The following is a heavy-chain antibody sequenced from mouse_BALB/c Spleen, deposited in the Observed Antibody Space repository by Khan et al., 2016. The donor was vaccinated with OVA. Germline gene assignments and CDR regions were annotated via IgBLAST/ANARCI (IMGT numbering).Heavy chain of an antibody. D-gene: IGHD1-3*01. CDR2: IWAGGST. CDR1: GFSLSNYG. Sequence: QVQLKESGPGLVAPSQTLSITCTVSGFSLSNYGVHWVRQPPGKGLEWLGVIWAGGSTNHNSALMSRLTISKDNSKSHVFLKMNSLQTDDTAMYYCDRPFYNSAWFAYWGQGTLVTVSA. CDR3: DRPFYNSAWFAY. V-gene: IGHV2-9*02. J-gene: IGHJ3*01.